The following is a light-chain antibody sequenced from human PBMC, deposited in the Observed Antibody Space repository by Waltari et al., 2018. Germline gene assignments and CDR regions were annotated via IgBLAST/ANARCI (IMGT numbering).Light chain of an antibody. J-gene: IGKJ4*01. Sequence: DIQMTQSPSAMSASVGDRVTITCRANQGISNYLAWFQQKAGKVPKRLIYAASDLQSGVPSRFSGSGSGTEFTLTISNLQPEDFATYYCLQHHTYPLTFGGGTKVEI. CDR3: LQHHTYPLT. CDR2: AAS. V-gene: IGKV1-17*03. CDR1: QGISNY.